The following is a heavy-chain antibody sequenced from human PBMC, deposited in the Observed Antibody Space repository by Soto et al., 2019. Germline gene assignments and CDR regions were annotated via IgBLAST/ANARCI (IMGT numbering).Heavy chain of an antibody. CDR1: RSTFSNFA. J-gene: IGHJ4*02. Sequence: GGSLRLSCAASRSTFSNFAMSWVRQAPGKGLEWVSTITGTSANTYYTDSVKGRFAISRDNSQNTLYLQMNSLTTEDTAVYYCAKGGATYGLLTHDYWGQGTLVTVSS. D-gene: IGHD3-9*01. V-gene: IGHV3-23*01. CDR3: AKGGATYGLLTHDY. CDR2: ITGTSANT.